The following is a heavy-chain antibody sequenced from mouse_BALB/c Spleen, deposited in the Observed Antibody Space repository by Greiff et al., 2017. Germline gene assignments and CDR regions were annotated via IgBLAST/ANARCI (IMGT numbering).Heavy chain of an antibody. J-gene: IGHJ4*01. CDR3: ARDGDYDGTYAMDY. CDR1: GFTFSDYG. D-gene: IGHD2-4*01. Sequence: EVQVVESGGGLVQPGGSRKLSCAASGFTFSDYGMAWVRQAPGKGPEWVAFISNLAYSIYYADTVTGRFTISRENAKNTLYLEMSSLRSEDTAMYYCARDGDYDGTYAMDYWGQGTSVTVSS. CDR2: ISNLAYSI. V-gene: IGHV5-15*02.